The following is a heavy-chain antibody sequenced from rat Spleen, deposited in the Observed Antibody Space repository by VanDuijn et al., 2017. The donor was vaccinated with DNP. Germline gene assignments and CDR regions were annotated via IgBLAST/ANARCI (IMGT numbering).Heavy chain of an antibody. J-gene: IGHJ2*01. CDR1: GFTFSNYY. CDR3: VRWNSGHFDY. CDR2: ISASGHRT. V-gene: IGHV5-25*01. Sequence: EVQLVESGGGLVQPGRSLKLSCAASGFTFSNYYMAWVRQAPKKGLEWVATISASGHRTSYPDSVKGRFTISRDNAKRTLYLQMNSFRSEDMATYYCVRWNSGHFDYWGQGVMVTVSS. D-gene: IGHD4-3*01.